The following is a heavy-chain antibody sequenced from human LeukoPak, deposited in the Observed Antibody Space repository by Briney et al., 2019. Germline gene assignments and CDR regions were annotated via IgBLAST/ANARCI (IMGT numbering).Heavy chain of an antibody. Sequence: GASVKVSCKASGGTFSSYAISWVRQAPGQGLEWMGRIIPIFGIANYAQKFQGRVTITADKSTSTAYMELSSLRSEDTAVYYCARDGTMVRGVITPFVYWGQGTLVTVSS. V-gene: IGHV1-69*04. J-gene: IGHJ4*02. D-gene: IGHD3-10*01. CDR1: GGTFSSYA. CDR3: ARDGTMVRGVITPFVY. CDR2: IIPIFGIA.